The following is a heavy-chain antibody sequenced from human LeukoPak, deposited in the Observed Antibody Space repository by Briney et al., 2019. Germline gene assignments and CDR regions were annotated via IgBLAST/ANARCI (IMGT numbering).Heavy chain of an antibody. Sequence: GGSLRLSCAASGFTFSASTMHWVRQASGKGLEWVGRIRSKANSYATAYAASVKGTFTISRDDSKNTAYLQMNSLKTEDTAVYYCARGIIGLRGFDYWGQGTLVTVSS. V-gene: IGHV3-73*01. CDR1: GFTFSAST. CDR3: ARGIIGLRGFDY. J-gene: IGHJ4*02. CDR2: IRSKANSYAT. D-gene: IGHD1-20*01.